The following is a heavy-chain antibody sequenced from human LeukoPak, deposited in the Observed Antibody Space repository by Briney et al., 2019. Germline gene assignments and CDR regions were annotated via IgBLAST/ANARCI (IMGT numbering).Heavy chain of an antibody. CDR2: IYYSGST. CDR3: ARVTGYMTEDYFDY. D-gene: IGHD6-13*01. J-gene: IGHJ4*02. V-gene: IGHV4-59*01. Sequence: SETLSLTCTVSGGSINSYYWSWIRQPPGKGLEWIGYIYYSGSTNYNPSLKSRVTISVDTSKNQFSLRLSSVTAADTAVYYCARVTGYMTEDYFDYWGQGTLVTVSS. CDR1: GGSINSYY.